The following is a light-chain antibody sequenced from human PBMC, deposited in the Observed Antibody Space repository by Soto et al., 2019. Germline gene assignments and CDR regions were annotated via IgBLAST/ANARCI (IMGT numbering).Light chain of an antibody. CDR3: QQYETYFRSN. V-gene: IGKV1-5*01. J-gene: IGKJ2*01. CDR2: DGY. Sequence: DIQMTQSPSTLSASVGDRVTITCRASQTINSKLAWYQKKPGKAPKLLIFDGYNLESGVPYRFSGSGSGTEFTLSIGSLPPDDFATYSCQQYETYFRSNFGHGTKLDIK. CDR1: QTINSK.